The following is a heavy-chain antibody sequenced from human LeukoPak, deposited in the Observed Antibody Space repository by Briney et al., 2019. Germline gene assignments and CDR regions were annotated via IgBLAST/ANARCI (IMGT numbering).Heavy chain of an antibody. CDR3: AKDRIPDGKYSIDF. D-gene: IGHD5-24*01. Sequence: PGGSLRLSCAASGFTFSTYAMNWVRQAPGKGLEWVSVIVGNGGGIHYADSVKVRFTISRDNAKNTLYLQMNSLRAEDTAVYYCAKDRIPDGKYSIDFWGQGTLVTVSS. J-gene: IGHJ4*02. V-gene: IGHV3-23*01. CDR2: IVGNGGGI. CDR1: GFTFSTYA.